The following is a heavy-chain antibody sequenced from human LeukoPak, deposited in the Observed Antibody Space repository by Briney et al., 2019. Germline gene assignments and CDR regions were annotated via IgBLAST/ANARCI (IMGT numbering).Heavy chain of an antibody. D-gene: IGHD6-6*01. V-gene: IGHV3-74*01. CDR3: ARGPYFASSSGYYYYYMDV. J-gene: IGHJ6*03. CDR1: GFTFSRYW. CDR2: INPDGSPT. Sequence: RPGGSLRLSCAASGFTFSRYWMHWVRHAPGKGLVWVSRINPDGSPTTYADSVKGRFTISRDNAENTLYLQMNSLRAEDTAVYYCARGPYFASSSGYYYYYMDVWGKGTTVTVSS.